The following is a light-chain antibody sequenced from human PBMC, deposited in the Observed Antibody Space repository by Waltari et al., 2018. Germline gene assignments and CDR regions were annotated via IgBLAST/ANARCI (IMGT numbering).Light chain of an antibody. CDR1: SSDVGAYNY. CDR2: EVS. Sequence: QSALTQPASVSGSPGQSITISCTGSSSDVGAYNYVSWYQQHPGKAPKHMLNEVSNLPSGVSHRFSGSKSGRTASVTISWLLAEDEADYYCISYSGSTTLGVFGGGTKLTVL. J-gene: IGLJ2*01. V-gene: IGLV2-14*03. CDR3: ISYSGSTTLGV.